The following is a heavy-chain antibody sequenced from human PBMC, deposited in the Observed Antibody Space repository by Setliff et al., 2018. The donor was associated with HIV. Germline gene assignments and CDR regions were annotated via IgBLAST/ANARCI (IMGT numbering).Heavy chain of an antibody. CDR1: GFTFSNFA. D-gene: IGHD5-18*01. CDR2: IRPKGKSSTT. Sequence: GGSLRLSCAASGFTFSNFAINWVRQAPGKGPEWFGRIRPKGKSSTTEYAASVKGRFIMSRDDSKNSLYLQTSSLRAEDTAVYYCAREVYRYDDGSESMDVWGKGTTVTVSS. J-gene: IGHJ6*03. V-gene: IGHV3-72*01. CDR3: AREVYRYDDGSESMDV.